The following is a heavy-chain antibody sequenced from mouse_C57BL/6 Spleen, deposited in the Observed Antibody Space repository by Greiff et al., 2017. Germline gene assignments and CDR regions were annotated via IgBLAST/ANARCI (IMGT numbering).Heavy chain of an antibody. CDR2: IYPGSGNT. D-gene: IGHD1-1*01. Sequence: QVQLQQSGPELVKPGASVKISCKASGYSFTSYYIHWVKQRPGQGLEWIGWIYPGSGNTKYTEKFKGKDTLTADTSSSTAYMQLSSLTSEDSAVYYCARDGEFYFDDWGQGTTLTVSS. CDR3: ARDGEFYFDD. J-gene: IGHJ2*01. CDR1: GYSFTSYY. V-gene: IGHV1-66*01.